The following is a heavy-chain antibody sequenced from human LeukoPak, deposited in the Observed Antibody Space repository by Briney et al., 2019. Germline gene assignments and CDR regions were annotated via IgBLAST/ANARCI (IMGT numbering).Heavy chain of an antibody. J-gene: IGHJ5*02. CDR1: GFTFSSYS. CDR2: INHSGST. D-gene: IGHD3-16*01. Sequence: GSLRLSCAASGFTFSSYSMNWVRQAPGKGLEWIGEINHSGSTNYNPSLKSRVTISVDTSKNQFSLKLSSVTAADTAVYYCASRSQVDYLKGDWFDPWGQGTLVTVSS. V-gene: IGHV4-34*01. CDR3: ASRSQVDYLKGDWFDP.